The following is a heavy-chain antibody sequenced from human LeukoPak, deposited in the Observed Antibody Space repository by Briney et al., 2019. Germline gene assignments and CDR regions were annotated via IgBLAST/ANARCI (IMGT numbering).Heavy chain of an antibody. V-gene: IGHV3-23*01. D-gene: IGHD3-9*01. CDR3: AKDKSQLTGYLDYFDY. CDR1: GFTFSSYA. Sequence: VGSLRLSCAASGFTFSSYAMSWVRQAPGKGLEWVSAISGSGGRTYYADSVKGRFTISRDNSKNTLYLQMNSRRAEDTAVYYCAKDKSQLTGYLDYFDYWGQGTLVTVSS. J-gene: IGHJ4*02. CDR2: ISGSGGRT.